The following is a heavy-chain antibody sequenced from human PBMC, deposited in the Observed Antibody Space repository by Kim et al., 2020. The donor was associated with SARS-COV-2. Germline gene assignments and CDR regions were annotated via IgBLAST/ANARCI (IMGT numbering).Heavy chain of an antibody. J-gene: IGHJ6*02. V-gene: IGHV3-66*02. Sequence: GGSLRLSCAASGFTVSSNYMSWVRQAPGKGLEWVSVIYSGGSTYYADSVKGRFTISRDNSKNTLYLQMNSLRAEDTAVYYCARGYDILTGLDYGMDVWGQGTTVTVSS. CDR2: IYSGGST. CDR1: GFTVSSNY. D-gene: IGHD3-9*01. CDR3: ARGYDILTGLDYGMDV.